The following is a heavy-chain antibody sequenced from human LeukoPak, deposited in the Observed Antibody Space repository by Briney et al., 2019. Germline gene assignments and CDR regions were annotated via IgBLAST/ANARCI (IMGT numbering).Heavy chain of an antibody. Sequence: GGSLRPSCAASGFSFSRYPMHWVREAPGKGLEYVSAITSDRGKTYYANSVMGRLIISRDNSKNTLYLQMGSLGVEDMAVYYCARIGSLDAYDLWGQGTMVTVSS. CDR3: ARIGSLDAYDL. D-gene: IGHD1-26*01. J-gene: IGHJ3*01. V-gene: IGHV3-64*01. CDR1: GFSFSRYP. CDR2: ITSDRGKT.